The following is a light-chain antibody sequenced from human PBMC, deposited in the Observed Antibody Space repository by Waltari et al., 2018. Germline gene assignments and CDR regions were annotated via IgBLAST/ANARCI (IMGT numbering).Light chain of an antibody. J-gene: IGKJ4*01. V-gene: IGKV1-33*01. Sequence: DTQMTQSPSSLSASVGDRVTITCQASQDISHFLNWYQQKPGTAPKLLFTDASTLQTGVPSRFSGNRSGTQFAFTVNGLQSEDVATYFCQQYDNLPLTFGGGSKV. CDR1: QDISHF. CDR2: DAS. CDR3: QQYDNLPLT.